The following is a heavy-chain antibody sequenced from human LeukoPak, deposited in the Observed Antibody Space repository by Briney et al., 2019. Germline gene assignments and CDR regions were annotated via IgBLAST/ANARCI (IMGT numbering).Heavy chain of an antibody. Sequence: ASVKVSCKASGYTFTNYYMHWVRQAPGQGLEWMGIINPSGGSTSNAQKFQGRVTMTRDTSTSTVYMELSSLRSEDTAVYYCARGGRQLGGFDYGGQGPLVPVSS. CDR1: GYTFTNYY. D-gene: IGHD6-13*01. CDR2: INPSGGST. V-gene: IGHV1-46*01. CDR3: ARGGRQLGGFDY. J-gene: IGHJ4*02.